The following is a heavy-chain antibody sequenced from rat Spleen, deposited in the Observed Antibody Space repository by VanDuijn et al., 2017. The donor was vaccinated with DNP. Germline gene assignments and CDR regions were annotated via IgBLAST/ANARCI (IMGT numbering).Heavy chain of an antibody. CDR1: GFSVGTYH. Sequence: QVQLEESGPGLVQPSQTLSLTCTVSGFSVGTYHVHWVRQPSGKGLEWMGRMRYNGDTSYNSALKSRRSISRDTSKNQVFLKVSSLQTDDTGTYYCSRGGPTLYYFDYWGQGTLVTVSS. CDR3: SRGGPTLYYFDY. J-gene: IGHJ3*01. V-gene: IGHV2-63*01. D-gene: IGHD1-1*01. CDR2: MRYNGDT.